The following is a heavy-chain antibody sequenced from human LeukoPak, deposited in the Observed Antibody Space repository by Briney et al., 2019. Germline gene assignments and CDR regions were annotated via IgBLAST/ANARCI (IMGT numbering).Heavy chain of an antibody. Sequence: PGGSLRLSCAASGFTLSSYWMSWVRQAPGKGLECVANINEDGSEKYYVDSVKGRFSISRDNAKNSLYLQMNSLRAEDTAVYYCATTTHFDYWGQGSLVTVSS. CDR2: INEDGSEK. V-gene: IGHV3-7*01. D-gene: IGHD1-14*01. CDR3: ATTTHFDY. J-gene: IGHJ4*02. CDR1: GFTLSSYW.